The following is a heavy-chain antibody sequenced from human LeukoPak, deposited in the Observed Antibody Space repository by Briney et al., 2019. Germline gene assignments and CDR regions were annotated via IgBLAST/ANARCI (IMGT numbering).Heavy chain of an antibody. CDR2: IYSGGST. CDR3: TKRPKGY. V-gene: IGHV3-23*03. Sequence: GGSLRLSCAASGFTFSSYVMSWVRQAPGKGLEWVSVIYSGGSTYYADSVKGRFTISRDNSKNTLYLQMNSLRAEDTAVYYCTKRPKGYWGQGTLVTVSS. CDR1: GFTFSSYV. J-gene: IGHJ4*02.